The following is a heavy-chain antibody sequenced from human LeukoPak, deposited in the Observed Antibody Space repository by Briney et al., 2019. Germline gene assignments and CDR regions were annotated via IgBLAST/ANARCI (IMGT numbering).Heavy chain of an antibody. D-gene: IGHD1-26*01. J-gene: IGHJ4*02. CDR3: ARAPGATGFDY. CDR2: IIPIFGTA. CDR1: GGTFSSYA. Sequence: ASVTVSFKASGGTFSSYAISWVRQAPGQGLEWMGGIIPIFGTANYAQKFQGRVTITADKSTSTAYMELSSLRSEDTAVYYCARAPGATGFDYWGQGTLVTVSS. V-gene: IGHV1-69*06.